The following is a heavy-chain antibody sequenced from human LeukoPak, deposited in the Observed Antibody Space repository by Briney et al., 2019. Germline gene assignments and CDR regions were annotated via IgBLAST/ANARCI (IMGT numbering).Heavy chain of an antibody. V-gene: IGHV4-59*01. CDR3: ARDRPLDDSWSGYYDNGMDV. J-gene: IGHJ6*01. CDR2: IEYRGNT. CDR1: GTSINNYY. Sequence: ASETLSLTCTVSGTSINNYYWSWIRQPPGKGLEWIGYIEYRGNTNYNPSLKSRVTMSVDTSKNQFSLEMTSATAADTAVYYCARDRPLDDSWSGYYDNGMDVWGQGTTVTVSS. D-gene: IGHD3-3*01.